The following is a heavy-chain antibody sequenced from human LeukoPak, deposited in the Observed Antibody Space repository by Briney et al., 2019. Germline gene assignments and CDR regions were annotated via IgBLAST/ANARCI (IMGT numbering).Heavy chain of an antibody. CDR1: GFTFSNHW. D-gene: IGHD5-18*01. Sequence: GGSLRLSCVASGFTFSNHWMTWVRQAPGKGLEWVTYMKEDGSEKYYVDSVKGRFTISRDNAKNSLYLQMNSLRVEDTAVYYCARGVYSYDYWGQGTLVTVSS. J-gene: IGHJ4*02. CDR3: ARGVYSYDY. V-gene: IGHV3-7*01. CDR2: MKEDGSEK.